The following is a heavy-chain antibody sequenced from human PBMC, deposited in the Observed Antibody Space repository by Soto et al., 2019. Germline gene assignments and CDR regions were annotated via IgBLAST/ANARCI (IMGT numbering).Heavy chain of an antibody. J-gene: IGHJ4*02. CDR3: ARGGYSYNPPNYDS. CDR1: GYTFTDYG. CDR2: ITPYSGAT. Sequence: QVQLVQSGAEVEKPGASVKVSCRAPGYTFTDYGISWVRQAPGQGLEWMGWITPYSGATNYAQKLQGRVTMTTDTSTSTAYMELRSLRSDDTGVYYCARGGYSYNPPNYDSWGQGTLVTVSS. V-gene: IGHV1-18*01. D-gene: IGHD3-16*02.